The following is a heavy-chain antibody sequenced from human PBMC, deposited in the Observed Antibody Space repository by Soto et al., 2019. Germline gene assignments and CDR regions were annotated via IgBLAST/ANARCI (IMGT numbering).Heavy chain of an antibody. CDR1: GFTFSSYW. J-gene: IGHJ6*02. CDR3: ARGIRNYYGTDV. V-gene: IGHV3-74*01. D-gene: IGHD5-18*01. CDR2: IKFDGSST. Sequence: EVQLVESGGGLVQPGGSLRLSCAASGFTFSSYWMHWVRQAPGKGLVWVSRIKFDGSSTNYADSVRGRFTISRDNAKNTVYLQMNSLRDEDTAVYYCARGIRNYYGTDVWGQVTTVSVSS.